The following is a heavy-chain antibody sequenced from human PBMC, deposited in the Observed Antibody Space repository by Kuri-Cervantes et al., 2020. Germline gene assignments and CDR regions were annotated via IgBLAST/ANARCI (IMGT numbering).Heavy chain of an antibody. CDR2: ISYDGSNK. CDR1: GFTFSSYG. V-gene: IGHV3-30*18. CDR3: AKDGTSTGWYDYAFDI. Sequence: LSLTCAASGFTFSSYGMHWVRQAPGKGLEWVAVISYDGSNKYYADSVKGRFTISRDNSKSTLYLQMNRLRAGDTAVYYCAKDGTSTGWYDYAFDIWGQGTMVTVSS. D-gene: IGHD6-19*01. J-gene: IGHJ3*02.